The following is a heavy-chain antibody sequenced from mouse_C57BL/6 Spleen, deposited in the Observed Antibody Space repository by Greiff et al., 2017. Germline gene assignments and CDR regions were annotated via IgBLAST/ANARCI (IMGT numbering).Heavy chain of an antibody. Sequence: QVQLQQSGAELVRPGASVTLSCKASGYTFTDYEMHWVKQTPVHGLEWIGAIDPETGGTAYNQKFKGKAILTADKSSRTAFMELRSLTSDDSAVYYCTRRSPVAMDYWGQGTSVTGSS. D-gene: IGHD1-1*01. J-gene: IGHJ4*01. CDR1: GYTFTDYE. V-gene: IGHV1-15*01. CDR2: IDPETGGT. CDR3: TRRSPVAMDY.